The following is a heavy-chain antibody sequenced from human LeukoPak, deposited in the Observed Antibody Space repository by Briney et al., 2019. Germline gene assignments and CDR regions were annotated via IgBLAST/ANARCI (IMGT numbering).Heavy chain of an antibody. D-gene: IGHD3-10*01. CDR3: ARDGGLGTMVRGVIPASFDY. V-gene: IGHV3-7*01. CDR1: GFTFSSYA. Sequence: GGSLRLSCAASGFTFSSYAMSWVRQAPGRGLDWVANIKQGGSEKYYVDSVKGRFTISRDDAKSSLYLQMNSLRAEDTAVYYCARDGGLGTMVRGVIPASFDYWGQGTLVTVSS. J-gene: IGHJ4*02. CDR2: IKQGGSEK.